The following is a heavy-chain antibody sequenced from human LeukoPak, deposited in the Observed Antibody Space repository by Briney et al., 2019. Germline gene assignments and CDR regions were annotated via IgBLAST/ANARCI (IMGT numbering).Heavy chain of an antibody. CDR1: GGSFSGYY. J-gene: IGHJ4*02. V-gene: IGHV4-34*01. CDR2: INHSGST. D-gene: IGHD2-15*01. Sequence: SETLSLTCAVYGGSFSGYYWSWIRQPPGKGLEWIGEINHSGSTNYNPSLKSRVTISVDTSKNQFSLKLSSVTAADTAVYYCARAVVETVVVVAATFYFDYWGQGTLVTVSS. CDR3: ARAVVETVVVVAATFYFDY.